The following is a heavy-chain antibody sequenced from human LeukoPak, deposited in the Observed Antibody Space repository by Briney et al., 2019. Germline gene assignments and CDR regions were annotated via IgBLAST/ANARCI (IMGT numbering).Heavy chain of an antibody. V-gene: IGHV4-4*07. D-gene: IGHD6-19*01. J-gene: IGHJ4*02. Sequence: SETLSLTCTVSGGSISSYYWSWIRQPAGKGLEWIGRIYTSGSTNYNPSLKSRVTISVDTSKNQFSLKLSSVTAADTAVYYCARHDNNAQGLAANFDYWGQGTLVTVSS. CDR3: ARHDNNAQGLAANFDY. CDR2: IYTSGST. CDR1: GGSISSYY.